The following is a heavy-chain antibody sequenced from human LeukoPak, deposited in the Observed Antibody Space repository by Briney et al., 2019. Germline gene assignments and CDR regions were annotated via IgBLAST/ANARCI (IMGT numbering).Heavy chain of an antibody. Sequence: ETLALTWTVSNYSISSGYYWGWIRQPPEKGREWIGSIDHSGSTYYNPSRKSRVTISVDTSKNQFYLKLTDVTAADAAAYYCARRKLVVADLDYWGQGTLVTVSS. CDR2: IDHSGST. V-gene: IGHV4-38-2*02. CDR1: NYSISSGYY. D-gene: IGHD3-22*01. J-gene: IGHJ4*02. CDR3: ARRKLVVADLDY.